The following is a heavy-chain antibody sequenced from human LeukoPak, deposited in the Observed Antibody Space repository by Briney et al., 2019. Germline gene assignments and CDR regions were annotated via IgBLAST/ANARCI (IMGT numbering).Heavy chain of an antibody. CDR1: GLTFDDYA. CDR3: AKDSAAVAGSESFFQH. CDR2: ISWNSGSI. D-gene: IGHD6-19*01. J-gene: IGHJ1*01. V-gene: IGHV3-9*01. Sequence: GGSLRLSCAASGLTFDDYAMHWVRQAPGKGLEWVSGISWNSGSIGYADSVKGRFTISRDNAKNSLYLQMNSLRAEDTALYYCAKDSAAVAGSESFFQHWGQGTLVTVSS.